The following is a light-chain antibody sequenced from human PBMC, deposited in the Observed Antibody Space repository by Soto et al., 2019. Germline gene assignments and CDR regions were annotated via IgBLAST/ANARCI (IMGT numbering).Light chain of an antibody. CDR3: SSYTSSSTPLV. V-gene: IGLV2-14*01. Sequence: QSALTQPPSASGSPGQSVTISCTGTKNDIGVYDFVSWYQHHPGKAPKLMIYEVSNRPSGVSNRFSGSKSGNTASLTISGLQAEDEADYYCSSYTSSSTPLVFGTGTKLTVL. CDR2: EVS. J-gene: IGLJ1*01. CDR1: KNDIGVYDF.